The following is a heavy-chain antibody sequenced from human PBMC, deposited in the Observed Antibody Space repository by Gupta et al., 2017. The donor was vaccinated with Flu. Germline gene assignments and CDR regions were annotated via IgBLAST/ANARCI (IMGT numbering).Heavy chain of an antibody. CDR2: ISRSSVT. CDR3: ARGHLDS. V-gene: IGHV3-48*03. J-gene: IGHJ4*02. D-gene: IGHD3-3*02. Sequence: LEFDSVISRSSVTYYTDSVKGRVTSSRYNAKNSVYLQMNILRAEDTAFYYCARGHLDSLGQGTLVTVSS.